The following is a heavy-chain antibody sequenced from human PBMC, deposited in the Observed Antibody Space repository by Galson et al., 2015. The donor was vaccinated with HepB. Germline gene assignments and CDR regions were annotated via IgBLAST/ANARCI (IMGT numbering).Heavy chain of an antibody. CDR1: GVNFSTYA. CDR2: ISHDGSHK. Sequence: SLRLSCATSGVNFSTYAMHWVRQAPGKGLDWVADISHDGSHKFYGDSVKGRFTISRDNFRNSLHLQMNSLRPDDTAVYFCVRGWGYYLDLWGQGTLVSVSS. D-gene: IGHD3-22*01. V-gene: IGHV3-30*04. CDR3: VRGWGYYLDL. J-gene: IGHJ4*02.